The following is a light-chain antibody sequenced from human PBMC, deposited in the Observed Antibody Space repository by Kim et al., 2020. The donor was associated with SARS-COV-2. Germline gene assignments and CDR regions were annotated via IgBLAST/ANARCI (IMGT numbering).Light chain of an antibody. Sequence: SYELTQPPSVSVSPGQTARITCSGDALPNQYAYWYQQKPGQAPVLLIYKDSERPSGIPERFSGSNSGTTVTLTISGVQAEDEADYYCQSADSTDYVFGTG. CDR2: KDS. J-gene: IGLJ1*01. CDR1: ALPNQY. CDR3: QSADSTDYV. V-gene: IGLV3-25*03.